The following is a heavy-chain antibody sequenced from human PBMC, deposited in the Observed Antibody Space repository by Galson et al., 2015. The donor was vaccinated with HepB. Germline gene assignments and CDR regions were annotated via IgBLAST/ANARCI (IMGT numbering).Heavy chain of an antibody. V-gene: IGHV3-30*02. CDR3: ASPEPHCAGDCYWGTGDY. J-gene: IGHJ4*02. CDR1: GFTFSNYG. Sequence: SLRLSCAASGFTFSNYGMHWVRQAPDKGLEWVAFIRYDENKKYYADSVKGRFTISRDNSKNTLYLQMNSLRVEDTAVYYCASPEPHCAGDCYWGTGDYWGQGTLVTVSS. D-gene: IGHD2-21*02. CDR2: IRYDENKK.